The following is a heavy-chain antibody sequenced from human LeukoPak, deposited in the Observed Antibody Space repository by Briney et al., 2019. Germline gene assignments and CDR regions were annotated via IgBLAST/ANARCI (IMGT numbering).Heavy chain of an antibody. D-gene: IGHD3-9*01. CDR3: ARGDILTGYPCDY. Sequence: SETLSLTCTVSGGSISSHYWSWIRQPPGKGLEWIGYIYYSGSTNYNPSLKSRVTISVDTSKNQISLKLSSVTAADTAVYYCARGDILTGYPCDYWGQGTLVTVSS. CDR2: IYYSGST. V-gene: IGHV4-59*11. CDR1: GGSISSHY. J-gene: IGHJ4*02.